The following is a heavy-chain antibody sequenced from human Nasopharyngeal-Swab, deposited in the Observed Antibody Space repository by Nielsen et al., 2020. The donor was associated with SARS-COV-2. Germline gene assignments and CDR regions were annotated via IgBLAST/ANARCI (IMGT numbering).Heavy chain of an antibody. CDR2: INPSGGST. D-gene: IGHD4-17*01. CDR1: GYTFTSYY. V-gene: IGHV1-46*01. CDR3: ARVVYDYGDGGDY. J-gene: IGHJ4*02. Sequence: ASVKVSCKASGYTFTSYYMHWVRQVPGQGLEWMGIINPSGGSTTYAQKFQGRVTMTRDTSTSTVYMELSSLRSEDTAVYYCARVVYDYGDGGDYWGQGTLVTVSS.